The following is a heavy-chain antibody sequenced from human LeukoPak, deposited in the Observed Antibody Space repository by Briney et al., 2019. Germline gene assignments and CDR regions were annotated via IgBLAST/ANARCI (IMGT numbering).Heavy chain of an antibody. Sequence: GGSLKLSCAASGFTVSSNYMSWVRQAPGKGLEWVSVIYSGGSTYYADSVKGRFTISRDNSKNTLYLQMNSLRAEDTAVYYCARGPSTSPLAFDIWGQGTMVTVSS. CDR2: IYSGGST. V-gene: IGHV3-53*01. CDR1: GFTVSSNY. J-gene: IGHJ3*02. D-gene: IGHD6-6*01. CDR3: ARGPSTSPLAFDI.